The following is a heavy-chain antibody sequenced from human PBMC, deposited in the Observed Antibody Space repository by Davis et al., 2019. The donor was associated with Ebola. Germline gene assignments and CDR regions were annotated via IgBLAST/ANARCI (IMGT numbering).Heavy chain of an antibody. V-gene: IGHV4-59*12. Sequence: MPSETLSLTCTVSGGSISSYYWSWIRQPPGKGLEWIGYIYYSGSTDYNPSLKSRVTISVDKSKNQFSLKLSSVTAADTAVYYCARRRWLVRSFWFDPWGQGTLVTVSS. J-gene: IGHJ5*02. CDR2: IYYSGST. CDR3: ARRRWLVRSFWFDP. CDR1: GGSISSYY. D-gene: IGHD6-19*01.